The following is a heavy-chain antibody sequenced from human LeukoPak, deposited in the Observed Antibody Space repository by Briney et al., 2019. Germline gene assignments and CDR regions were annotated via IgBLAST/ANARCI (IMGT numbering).Heavy chain of an antibody. D-gene: IGHD3-9*01. CDR1: GYTFTDYY. Sequence: ASVKVSCKASGYTFTDYYMHWVRQAPGQGLEGMGWINPNSGGTNYAQKFQGRGTMTRDTSISTAYMEVSRLRSDYTAVYYCARDLRYYDILTGPDYGMDVWGQGTTVTVSS. CDR3: ARDLRYYDILTGPDYGMDV. J-gene: IGHJ6*02. V-gene: IGHV1-2*02. CDR2: INPNSGGT.